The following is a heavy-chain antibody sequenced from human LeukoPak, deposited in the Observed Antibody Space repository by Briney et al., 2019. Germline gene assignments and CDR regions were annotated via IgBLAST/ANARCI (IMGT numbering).Heavy chain of an antibody. Sequence: GGSLRLSCAASGFTFSGHWVHWVRQAPGKGLVWVSRINTDGSNAIYADSVRGRFTISRDNAKNTLYLQMNSLRAEDTAVYYCARGLSPSEAYDTWGQGTMVAVSS. V-gene: IGHV3-74*01. CDR1: GFTFSGHW. J-gene: IGHJ3*02. D-gene: IGHD5/OR15-5a*01. CDR3: ARGLSPSEAYDT. CDR2: INTDGSNA.